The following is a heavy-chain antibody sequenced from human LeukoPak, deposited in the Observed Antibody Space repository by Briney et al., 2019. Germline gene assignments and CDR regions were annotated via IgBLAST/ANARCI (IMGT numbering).Heavy chain of an antibody. CDR1: GYTFTSYY. Sequence: EASVKVSCKASGYTFTSYYMHWVRQAPGQGLEWMGIINPSGGSTSYAQKFQGRVTMTGDTSTSTVYMELSSLRSEDTAVYYCARDGASNGDWFDPWGQGTLVTVSS. D-gene: IGHD1-26*01. V-gene: IGHV1-46*01. CDR2: INPSGGST. CDR3: ARDGASNGDWFDP. J-gene: IGHJ5*02.